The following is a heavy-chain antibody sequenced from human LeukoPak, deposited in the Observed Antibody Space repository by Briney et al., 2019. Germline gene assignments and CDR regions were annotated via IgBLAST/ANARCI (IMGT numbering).Heavy chain of an antibody. CDR2: VYSGGST. V-gene: IGHV3-66*01. Sequence: GGSLRLSCAASGFTVSSNYMSWVRQAPGKGLEWVAVVYSGGSTYYAESMKGRFTISRDNSKNTLYLQMNSLRAEDTAVYYCARGNSTVWYFDYWGQGTLVTVSS. CDR1: GFTVSSNY. CDR3: ARGNSTVWYFDY. D-gene: IGHD4-17*01. J-gene: IGHJ4*02.